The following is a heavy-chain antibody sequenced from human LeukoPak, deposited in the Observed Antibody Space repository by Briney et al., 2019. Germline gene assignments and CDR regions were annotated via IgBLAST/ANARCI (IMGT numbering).Heavy chain of an antibody. J-gene: IGHJ4*02. D-gene: IGHD6-19*01. CDR1: GFTVNEKY. CDR2: IYRDGRT. V-gene: IGHV3-66*01. Sequence: PSGGSLRLSCAVSGFTVNEKYMSWVRQSPGKGLEWVAAIYRDGRTYYADSVRGRFTISRDTSKNTVFLRMNSLRVEDTAMYYCASWEGIAVSGHFDHWAQGTLVTVSS. CDR3: ASWEGIAVSGHFDH.